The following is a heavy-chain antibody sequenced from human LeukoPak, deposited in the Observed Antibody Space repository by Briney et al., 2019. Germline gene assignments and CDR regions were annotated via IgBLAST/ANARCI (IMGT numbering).Heavy chain of an antibody. V-gene: IGHV4-59*08. D-gene: IGHD2-21*01. J-gene: IGHJ2*01. CDR3: ARIAQGWSFDL. CDR1: GGSISSYY. CDR2: IYYSGST. Sequence: SETLSLTCTVSGGSISSYYWSWIRQPPGKGLEWIGYIYYSGSTNYNPSLKSRVTISVDTSKNQFSLTLTSVTAADTAVYYCARIAQGWSFDLWGRGTLVTVSS.